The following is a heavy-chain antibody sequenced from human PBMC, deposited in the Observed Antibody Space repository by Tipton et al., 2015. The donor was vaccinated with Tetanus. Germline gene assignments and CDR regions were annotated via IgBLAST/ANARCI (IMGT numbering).Heavy chain of an antibody. Sequence: TLSLTCTVSGGSISRSPYYWGWIRQSPGKGLEWIGSILYSGSTYYTPSLKSRVTVSVDTPTNQFSRNLNSVTAADTGVYYCARHSRGPIFYWGRGTLFTVS. D-gene: IGHD3-10*01. J-gene: IGHJ4*02. CDR2: ILYSGST. CDR1: GGSISRSPYY. CDR3: ARHSRGPIFY. V-gene: IGHV4-39*01.